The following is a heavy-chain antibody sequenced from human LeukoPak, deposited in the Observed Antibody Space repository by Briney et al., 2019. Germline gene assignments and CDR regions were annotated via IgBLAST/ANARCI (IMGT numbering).Heavy chain of an antibody. CDR3: AKYNWNYPSFDY. D-gene: IGHD1-7*01. Sequence: GGSLRLPCAASGFTFSDYYMSWIRQAPGKGLEWVSYISSSGSTTYYADSVKGRFTISRDNAKNSLYLQMNSLRAEDTAVYYCAKYNWNYPSFDYWGQGTLVTVSS. CDR1: GFTFSDYY. V-gene: IGHV3-11*01. J-gene: IGHJ4*02. CDR2: ISSSGSTT.